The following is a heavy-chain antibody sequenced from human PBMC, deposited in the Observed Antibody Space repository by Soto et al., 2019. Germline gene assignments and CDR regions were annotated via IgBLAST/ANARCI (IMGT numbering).Heavy chain of an antibody. D-gene: IGHD5-12*01. CDR2: INPSGGST. J-gene: IGHJ4*02. CDR1: GYTFTSYY. CDR3: SAAYSGYDKGFDY. V-gene: IGHV1-46*01. Sequence: GASVKVSCKASGYTFTSYYMHWVRQAPGQGLEWMGIINPSGGSTSYAQKFQGRVTMTRDTSTSTVYMELSSLRSEDTAVYYCSAAYSGYDKGFDYWGQGTLVTVSS.